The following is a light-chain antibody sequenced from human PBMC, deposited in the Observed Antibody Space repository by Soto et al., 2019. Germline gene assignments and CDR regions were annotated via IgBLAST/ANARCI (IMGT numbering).Light chain of an antibody. CDR1: QSISSW. Sequence: DIQMTQSPSTLSASVGDRVTITCRASQSISSWLAWYQQKPGKXPXXLIYDASSLESGVPSRFSGSGSGTEFTLTISSLQPDDSATYYCQQYNSYRTFGQGTKVDIK. V-gene: IGKV1-5*01. J-gene: IGKJ1*01. CDR3: QQYNSYRT. CDR2: DAS.